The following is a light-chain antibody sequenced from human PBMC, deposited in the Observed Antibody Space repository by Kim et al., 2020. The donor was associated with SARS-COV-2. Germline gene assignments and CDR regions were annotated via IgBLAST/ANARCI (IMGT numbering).Light chain of an antibody. Sequence: APGQTASITCGGSNIGSKSVQWYQQKPGQAPVLAMYYDKDRPSGIPERFSGSNSGNTATLTITRVEAGDEADYYCQVWDSTNDQAVFGGGTQLTVL. CDR3: QVWDSTNDQAV. CDR2: YDK. J-gene: IGLJ3*02. CDR1: NIGSKS. V-gene: IGLV3-21*04.